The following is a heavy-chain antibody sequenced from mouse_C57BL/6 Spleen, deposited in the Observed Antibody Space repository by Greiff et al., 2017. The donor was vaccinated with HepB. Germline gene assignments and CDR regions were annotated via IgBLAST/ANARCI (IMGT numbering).Heavy chain of an antibody. CDR1: GFTFSDYY. Sequence: EVKLVESEGGLVQPGSSMKLSCTASGFTFSDYYMAWVRQVPEKGLEWVANINYDGSSTYYLDSLKSRFIISRDNAKNILYLQMSSLKSEDTATYYCARGFDYDGYYRGAMDYWGQGTSVTVSS. V-gene: IGHV5-16*01. J-gene: IGHJ4*01. CDR2: INYDGSST. D-gene: IGHD2-3*01. CDR3: ARGFDYDGYYRGAMDY.